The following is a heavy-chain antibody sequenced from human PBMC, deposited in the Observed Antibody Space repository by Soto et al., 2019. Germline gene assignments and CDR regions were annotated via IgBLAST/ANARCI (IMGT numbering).Heavy chain of an antibody. V-gene: IGHV3-43*01. J-gene: IGHJ6*02. Sequence: PGGSLRLSCAASGFTFDDYTMHWFRQAPGKGLEWVSLISWDGGSTYYADSVKGRFTISRDNSKNSLYLQMNSLRTEDTALYYCAGSGGAPYYYYYGMDVWGQGTTVTVSS. CDR1: GFTFDDYT. D-gene: IGHD1-26*01. CDR3: AGSGGAPYYYYYGMDV. CDR2: ISWDGGST.